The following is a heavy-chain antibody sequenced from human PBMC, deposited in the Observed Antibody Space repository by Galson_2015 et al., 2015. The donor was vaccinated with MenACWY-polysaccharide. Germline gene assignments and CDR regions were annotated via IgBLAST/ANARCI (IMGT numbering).Heavy chain of an antibody. D-gene: IGHD2-8*01. V-gene: IGHV3-23*01. CDR1: GLTFSNSA. J-gene: IGHJ5*02. CDR2: IAGAGSGT. CDR3: AKDGVSANGVYDWFDP. Sequence: SLRLSCAASGLTFSNSAMRWVRQAPGKGLEWVSTIAGAGSGTFYADSVKGRFTISKDNSKNTLYLQMNSLRAGDTATYFCAKDGVSANGVYDWFDPWGQGTLVTVSS.